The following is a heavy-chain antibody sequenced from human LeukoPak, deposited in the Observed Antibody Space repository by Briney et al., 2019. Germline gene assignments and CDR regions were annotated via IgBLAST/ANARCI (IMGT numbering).Heavy chain of an antibody. CDR1: GFTFSTYS. CDR2: ISSSSSYM. Sequence: PGGSLRLSCAASGFTFSTYSMNWVRQAPGKGLEWVSSISSSSSYMYYADSVKGRLTISRDNAKNSLYLQMNSLRAEDTAVYYCARCGGDCYFNYYGLDVWGQGTTVTVSS. D-gene: IGHD2-21*02. CDR3: ARCGGDCYFNYYGLDV. J-gene: IGHJ6*02. V-gene: IGHV3-21*01.